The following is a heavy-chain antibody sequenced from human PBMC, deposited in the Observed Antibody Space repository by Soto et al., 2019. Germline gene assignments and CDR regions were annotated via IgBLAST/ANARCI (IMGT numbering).Heavy chain of an antibody. D-gene: IGHD3-22*01. CDR1: GFTFSTYW. CDR2: VNSDGSST. V-gene: IGHV3-74*01. Sequence: EVQLVESGGGLVQPGGSLRLSCAASGFTFSTYWMHWVRQAPGKGLVWVSRVNSDGSSTSYADSVKGRFTVSRDNAKNTLYLQMNSLRAEDTAVYYCARDFRDSSGYTYDAFDILGQGTMVTVSS. J-gene: IGHJ3*02. CDR3: ARDFRDSSGYTYDAFDI.